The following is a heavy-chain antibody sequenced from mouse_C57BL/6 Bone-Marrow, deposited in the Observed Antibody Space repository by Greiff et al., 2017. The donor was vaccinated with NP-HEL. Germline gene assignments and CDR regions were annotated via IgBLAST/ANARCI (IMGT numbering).Heavy chain of an antibody. CDR3: ARDSHYYGSSYRYFDV. D-gene: IGHD1-1*01. Sequence: EVQGVESGGGLVKPGGSLKLSCAASGFTFSSYAMSWVRQTPEKRLEWVATISDGGSYTYYPDNVKGRFTISRDNAKNNLYLQMSHLKSEDTAMYYCARDSHYYGSSYRYFDVWGTGTTVTVSS. CDR1: GFTFSSYA. J-gene: IGHJ1*03. V-gene: IGHV5-4*01. CDR2: ISDGGSYT.